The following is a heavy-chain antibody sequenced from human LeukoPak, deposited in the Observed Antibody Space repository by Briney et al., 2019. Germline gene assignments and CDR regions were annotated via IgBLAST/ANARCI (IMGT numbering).Heavy chain of an antibody. CDR2: ISWNSNSI. V-gene: IGHV3-9*01. Sequence: GGSLRLSCAASGFTVSSNYMSWVRQAPGKGLEWVSGISWNSNSIGYADSVKDRFTISRDNAKNSLYLQMNSLRAEDTALYYCAKDVYYGSGREGVIDYWGQGALVTVSS. CDR3: AKDVYYGSGREGVIDY. J-gene: IGHJ4*02. D-gene: IGHD3-10*01. CDR1: GFTVSSNY.